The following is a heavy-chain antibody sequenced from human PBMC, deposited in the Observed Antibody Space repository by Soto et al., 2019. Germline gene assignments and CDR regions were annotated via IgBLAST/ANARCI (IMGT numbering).Heavy chain of an antibody. V-gene: IGHV1-8*01. CDR2: MNPNSGNT. CDR3: ASSSYDILTGYYRYMDY. CDR1: GYTFTGYD. Sequence: ASVKVSCKASGYTFTGYDIHWVRQATGQGLEWMGWMNPNSGNTGYAQKFQGRVTMTRNTSISTAYMELSSLRSEDTAVYYCASSSYDILTGYYRYMDYWGQGTLVTVS. J-gene: IGHJ4*02. D-gene: IGHD3-9*01.